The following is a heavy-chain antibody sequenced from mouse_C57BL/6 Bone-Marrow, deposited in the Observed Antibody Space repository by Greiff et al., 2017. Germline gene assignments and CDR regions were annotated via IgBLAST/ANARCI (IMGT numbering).Heavy chain of an antibody. J-gene: IGHJ4*01. CDR3: ARSLITTVVATPYAMDY. D-gene: IGHD1-1*01. CDR1: GYTFTSYW. V-gene: IGHV1-50*01. CDR2: IDPSDSYT. Sequence: VQLQQSGAELVKPGASVKLSCKASGYTFTSYWMQWVKQRPGQGLEWIGEIDPSDSYTNYNQKFKGKATLTVDTSSSTAYMQLSSLTSEDSAVYYCARSLITTVVATPYAMDYWGQGTSVTVSS.